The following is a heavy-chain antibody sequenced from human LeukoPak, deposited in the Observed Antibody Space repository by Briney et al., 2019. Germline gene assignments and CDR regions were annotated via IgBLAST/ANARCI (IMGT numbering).Heavy chain of an antibody. V-gene: IGHV4-38-2*02. J-gene: IGHJ4*02. D-gene: IGHD3-3*01. Sequence: SETLSLTCTVSGYSISSGYYWGWIRQPPGKGLEWIGSIYHSGSTYYNPSLKSRVTISVDTSKNQFSLKLGSVTAADTAVYYCARVTTSITIFGVVIMEEFDYWGQGTLVTVSS. CDR1: GYSISSGYY. CDR2: IYHSGST. CDR3: ARVTTSITIFGVVIMEEFDY.